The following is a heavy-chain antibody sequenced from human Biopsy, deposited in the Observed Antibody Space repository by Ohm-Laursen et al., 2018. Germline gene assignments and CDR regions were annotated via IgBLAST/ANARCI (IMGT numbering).Heavy chain of an antibody. CDR2: ISGSGGST. CDR1: GFSFDNYA. V-gene: IGHV3-23*01. J-gene: IGHJ4*02. Sequence: GSLRLSCTASGFSFDNYAMNWVRQAPGKGLEWVSTISGSGGSTYYADSVKGRFTISRDASKNTLYLQIDNLRAEDTALYYCARAGPYYSDFWGQGTLVTVSS. CDR3: ARAGPYYSDF.